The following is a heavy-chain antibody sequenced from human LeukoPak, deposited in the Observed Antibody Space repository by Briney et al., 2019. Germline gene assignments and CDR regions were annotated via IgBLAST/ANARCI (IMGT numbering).Heavy chain of an antibody. CDR2: IYYSGSN. CDR1: GVSISSYY. Sequence: ADTLSLTCTLSGVSISSYYGSYTRHPPGKGRECIVYIYYSGSNIHHPPLKSRVPISVHTSKNQFSLTVSSVTAAHPAVFFCACGRFGDAAGYNWFYAWGQGTLVTVS. D-gene: IGHD3-10*01. J-gene: IGHJ5*02. CDR3: ACGRFGDAAGYNWFYA. V-gene: IGHV4-59*07.